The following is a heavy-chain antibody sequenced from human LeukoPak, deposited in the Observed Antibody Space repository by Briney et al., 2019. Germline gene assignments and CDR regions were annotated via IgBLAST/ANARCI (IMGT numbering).Heavy chain of an antibody. CDR3: ARPYYYDSSGHGYYFDY. V-gene: IGHV5-51*01. CDR1: GYSFTSYW. J-gene: IGHJ4*02. Sequence: GKSLKISCKGSGYSFTSYWIGWVRQMPGKGLEWMGIIYPGDSDTRYSPSFQGQVTISADKSISTAYLQWSSLKASDTAMYYCARPYYYDSSGHGYYFDYWGQGTLVTVSS. CDR2: IYPGDSDT. D-gene: IGHD3-22*01.